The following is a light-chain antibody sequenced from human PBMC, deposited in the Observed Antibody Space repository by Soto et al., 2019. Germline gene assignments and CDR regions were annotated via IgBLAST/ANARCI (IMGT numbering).Light chain of an antibody. CDR2: DVS. CDR1: SSDVGAYNY. J-gene: IGLJ2*01. Sequence: QSALTQPASVSGSPGQSITISCTGTSSDVGAYNYVSWYQQHPVKAPKLMIYDVSSRPSGISNRFSGSKSGNTASLTISGVRAGEEADFSCSSYASSSMVIFGGGTKLTVL. CDR3: SSYASSSMVI. V-gene: IGLV2-14*01.